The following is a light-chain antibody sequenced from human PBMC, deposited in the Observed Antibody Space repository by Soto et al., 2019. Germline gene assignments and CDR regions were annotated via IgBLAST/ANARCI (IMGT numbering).Light chain of an antibody. CDR2: GAS. CDR3: QHYGSSPRT. CDR1: QGVSGSY. J-gene: IGKJ1*01. V-gene: IGKV3-20*01. Sequence: EIVLTQSPDTLSLSPGERATLSCRASQGVSGSYLAWYQQKPGQAPRLLIYGASSRATGIPNRFSGSESGTDFTLTISRLEPEDFAVYYCQHYGSSPRTFGQGTKVEIK.